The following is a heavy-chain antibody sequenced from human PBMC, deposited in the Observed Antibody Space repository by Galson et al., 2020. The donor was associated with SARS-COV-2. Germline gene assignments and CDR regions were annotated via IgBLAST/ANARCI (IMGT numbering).Heavy chain of an antibody. D-gene: IGHD3-16*01. J-gene: IGHJ6*03. CDR3: ARDSLDYVWGSYYYYYYMDV. Sequence: ASVKVSCKASGYTFTGNYMHWVRQAPGQGPEWMGWINPNSGGTNHAQKFQGRVTMTRDTSISTAYMELSRLRSDDTAVYYCARDSLDYVWGSYYYYYYMDVWGKGTTVTDSS. CDR2: INPNSGGT. V-gene: IGHV1-2*02. CDR1: GYTFTGNY.